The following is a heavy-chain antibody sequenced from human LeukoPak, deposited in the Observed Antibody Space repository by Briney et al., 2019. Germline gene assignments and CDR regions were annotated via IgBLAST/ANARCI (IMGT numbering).Heavy chain of an antibody. CDR2: IYYSGST. CDR1: GGSISSSSYY. Sequence: KPSETLSLTCTVSGGSISSSSYYWGWIRQPPGKGLECIGSIYYSGSTYYNPSLKSRVTISVDTSKNQFSLKLSSVTAADTAVYYCARGTVSPPYHWFDPWGQGTLVTVSS. V-gene: IGHV4-39*07. J-gene: IGHJ5*02. CDR3: ARGTVSPPYHWFDP.